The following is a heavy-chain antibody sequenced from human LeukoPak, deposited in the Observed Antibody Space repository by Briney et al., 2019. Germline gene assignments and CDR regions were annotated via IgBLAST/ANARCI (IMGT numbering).Heavy chain of an antibody. CDR1: GFTFSSYA. D-gene: IGHD6-19*01. J-gene: IGHJ4*02. CDR3: AKGYSSGWYFFDN. V-gene: IGHV3-23*01. Sequence: GGSLRLSCAASGFTFSSYAMNWVRQAPGKGLEWVSAISGSGGSTRYADSVKGRFTISRDDSKNTLYLQMNSLRAVDTAVYYCAKGYSSGWYFFDNWGQGILVTVSS. CDR2: ISGSGGST.